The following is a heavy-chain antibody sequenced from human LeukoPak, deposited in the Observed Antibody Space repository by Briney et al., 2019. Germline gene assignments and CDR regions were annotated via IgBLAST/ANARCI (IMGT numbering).Heavy chain of an antibody. Sequence: PGGSLRLSCAASGFTFSSYGMHWVRQAPGKGLEWVAVIWYDGSNKYYADSVKGRFTISRDNSKNTLYLQMNSLRAEDTAVYYCARSGSGSYAFDIWGQGTMVTVSS. CDR1: GFTFSSYG. D-gene: IGHD3-10*01. J-gene: IGHJ3*02. CDR3: ARSGSGSYAFDI. V-gene: IGHV3-33*01. CDR2: IWYDGSNK.